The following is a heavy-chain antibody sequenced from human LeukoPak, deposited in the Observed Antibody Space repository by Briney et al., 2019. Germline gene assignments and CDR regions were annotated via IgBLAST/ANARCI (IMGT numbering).Heavy chain of an antibody. J-gene: IGHJ5*02. CDR2: IIPIFGTA. CDR1: GGTFSSYA. V-gene: IGHV1-69*13. CDR3: GAIVVSRGWFDP. D-gene: IGHD2-2*01. Sequence: SVKVSCKASGGTFSSYAISWVRQAPGQGLEWMGGIIPIFGTANYAQKFQGRVTITADESTSTAYMELSSLRSEDTAVYYCGAIVVSRGWFDPWGQGTLVTVSS.